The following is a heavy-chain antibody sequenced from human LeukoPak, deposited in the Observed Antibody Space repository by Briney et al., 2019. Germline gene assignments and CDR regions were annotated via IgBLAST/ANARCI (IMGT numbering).Heavy chain of an antibody. CDR3: AKALSPQQLTNAFDI. D-gene: IGHD4/OR15-4a*01. CDR2: ISSSSSYI. Sequence: GGSLRLSCAASGFTFSSYSMNWVRQAPGKGLEWVSSISSSSSYIYYADSVKGRFTISRDNAKNSLYLQMNSLRAEDTAVYYCAKALSPQQLTNAFDIWGQGTMVTVSS. J-gene: IGHJ3*02. CDR1: GFTFSSYS. V-gene: IGHV3-21*04.